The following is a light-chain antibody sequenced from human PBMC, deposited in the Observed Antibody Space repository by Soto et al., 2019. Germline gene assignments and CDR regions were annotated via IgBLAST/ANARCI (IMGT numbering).Light chain of an antibody. CDR1: QRVLYTSTNKNY. Sequence: TVMTQSPDSLAVSLGERATTTCKSSQRVLYTSTNKNYLAGYQQKPGQPPKLPINWASTRESGVPDRFSGSGSGTDFTLTISSLQAEDVAVYYCQQYYSTPTWTFGQGTKVEIK. CDR3: QQYYSTPTWT. CDR2: WAS. V-gene: IGKV4-1*01. J-gene: IGKJ1*01.